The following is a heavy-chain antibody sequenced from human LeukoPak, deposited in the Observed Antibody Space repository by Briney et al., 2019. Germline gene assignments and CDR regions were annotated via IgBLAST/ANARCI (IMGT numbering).Heavy chain of an antibody. D-gene: IGHD3-16*01. CDR2: INPNSGGT. J-gene: IGHJ5*02. CDR3: ARADRLDGGPYLIGP. Sequence: ASVKVSCKTSGYSFSDYYMHWVRQSPGQGLEWMGWINPNSGGTSSAQKFQGRATMTRDTAITTVYMEVSWLTSDDTAIYYCARADRLDGGPYLIGPWGQGTLVTVSS. CDR1: GYSFSDYY. V-gene: IGHV1-2*02.